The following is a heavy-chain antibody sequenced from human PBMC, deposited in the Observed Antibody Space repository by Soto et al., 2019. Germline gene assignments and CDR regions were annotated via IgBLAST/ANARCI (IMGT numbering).Heavy chain of an antibody. D-gene: IGHD2-2*01. CDR2: IIPIFGTA. J-gene: IGHJ6*02. CDR1: GGTFSSYA. CDR3: AGKYQLLHETYYYYYGMDV. Sequence: QVQLVQSGAEVKKPGSSVKVSCKASGGTFSSYAISWVRQAPGQGLEWMGGIIPIFGTANYAQKFQGRVTITADESTTTAYMERSSLRSADTAVYYCAGKYQLLHETYYYYYGMDVWGQGTTVTVSS. V-gene: IGHV1-69*12.